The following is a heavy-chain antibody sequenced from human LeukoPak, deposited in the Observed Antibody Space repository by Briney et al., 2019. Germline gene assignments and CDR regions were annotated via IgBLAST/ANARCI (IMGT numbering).Heavy chain of an antibody. CDR2: INRDGSEK. Sequence: GGSLRLSCTASGFTFANYYMAWVRQAPGKGLEWVANINRDGSEKYYVDSVKGRFTISRDNAKNSLYLQMNSLRAEDTAVYYCAELGITMIGGVWGKGTTVTISS. J-gene: IGHJ6*04. CDR1: GFTFANYY. CDR3: AELGITMIGGV. D-gene: IGHD3-10*02. V-gene: IGHV3-7*01.